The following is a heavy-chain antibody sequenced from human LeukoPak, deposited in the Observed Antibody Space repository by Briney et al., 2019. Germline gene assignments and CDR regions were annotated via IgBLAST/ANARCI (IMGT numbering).Heavy chain of an antibody. Sequence: GSLRLSCTASGFTFRTYAMDWVRQAPGKGLEWLSGISGSGNGTYYADSVKGRFIISRDNSKNMVYLQMNSLTVEDTATYYCAKRTMSAFDSWGQGTLLIVSS. CDR3: AKRTMSAFDS. CDR2: ISGSGNGT. V-gene: IGHV3-23*01. J-gene: IGHJ4*02. CDR1: GFTFRTYA.